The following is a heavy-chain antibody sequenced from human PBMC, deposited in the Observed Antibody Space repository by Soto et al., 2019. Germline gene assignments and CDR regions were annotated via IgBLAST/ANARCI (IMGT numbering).Heavy chain of an antibody. CDR2: ISGSGGST. CDR1: GFTFSSYA. Sequence: PGGSLRLSCAASGFTFSSYAMSWVRQAPGKGLEWVSAISGSGGSTFYADSVKGRFTISRDNSKNTLYLQMNSLRAEDTAVYYCAKDLSGALSIAARPFAFDIWGQGTMVTVSS. CDR3: AKDLSGALSIAARPFAFDI. D-gene: IGHD6-6*01. J-gene: IGHJ3*02. V-gene: IGHV3-23*01.